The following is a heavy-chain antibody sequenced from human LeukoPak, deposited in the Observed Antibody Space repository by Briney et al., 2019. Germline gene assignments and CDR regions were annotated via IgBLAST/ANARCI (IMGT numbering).Heavy chain of an antibody. D-gene: IGHD5-12*01. J-gene: IGHJ1*01. V-gene: IGHV1-18*01. CDR1: GYTFTSYG. CDR2: ISAYNGNT. Sequence: GASVTVSCKASGYTFTSYGISWVRQAPGQGLEWVGWISAYNGNTNYAQKLQGRVTMTTDTSTSTAYMELRSLRSDDTAVFYCARYRGEWLRFVAYFQHWGQGTLVTVSS. CDR3: ARYRGEWLRFVAYFQH.